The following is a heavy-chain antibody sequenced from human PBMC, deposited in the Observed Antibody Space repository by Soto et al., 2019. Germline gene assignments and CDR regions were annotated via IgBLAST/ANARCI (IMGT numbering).Heavy chain of an antibody. Sequence: QVQLEQSGTEVKEPGASVKVSCKASGYSFTCYNINWVRQTTGQGLEWMGWVNPSNGDAGLAQRFQGRVTMSSDTSITTAFVEVSSLAPEDAAIYFCARAPRPAAIAVLDHWGQGTLVSVSS. CDR1: GYSFTCYN. CDR2: VNPSNGDA. CDR3: ARAPRPAAIAVLDH. V-gene: IGHV1-8*01. D-gene: IGHD2-2*01. J-gene: IGHJ4*02.